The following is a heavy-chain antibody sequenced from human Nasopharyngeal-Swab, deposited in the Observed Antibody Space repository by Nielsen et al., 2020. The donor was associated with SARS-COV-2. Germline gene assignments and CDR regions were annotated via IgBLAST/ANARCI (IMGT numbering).Heavy chain of an antibody. CDR2: THYRGSS. CDR3: ARGFDY. J-gene: IGHJ4*02. Sequence: SETLSLTCTVSGGSISSYSWSWIRQSPGKGLEWIGYTHYRGSSNYNPSLKSRVTMSVDTSKNQFSLKLSSVTAADTAVYYRARGFDYWGQGTLVTVSS. V-gene: IGHV4-59*13. CDR1: GGSISSYS.